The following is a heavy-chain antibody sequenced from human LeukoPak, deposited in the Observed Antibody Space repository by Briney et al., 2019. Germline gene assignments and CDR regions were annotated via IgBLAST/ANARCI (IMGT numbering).Heavy chain of an antibody. Sequence: ASVKVSCKASGYTFTSYGISWMRQAPGQALEWMGWISVYNGNTNYAQKLQGRVTMTTDTSTSTAYMELRSLRSDDTAVYYCARGSSSIYYYYMDVWGKGTTVTVSS. J-gene: IGHJ6*03. CDR3: ARGSSSIYYYYMDV. CDR2: ISVYNGNT. V-gene: IGHV1-18*01. CDR1: GYTFTSYG. D-gene: IGHD2-2*01.